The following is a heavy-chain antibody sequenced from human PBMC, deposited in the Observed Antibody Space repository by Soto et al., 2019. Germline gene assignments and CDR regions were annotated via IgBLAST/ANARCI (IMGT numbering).Heavy chain of an antibody. V-gene: IGHV3-30-3*01. CDR1: GFTFSNYA. J-gene: IGHJ4*02. Sequence: GSLRLSCAASGFTFSNYAIHWVRQAPGKGLEWVAVISYDGSNKYCADSVKGRFTISRDNSKNTLYLQMNSLRAEDTAVYYCARDGDCSGGSCYSRGGYLDYWGQGT. D-gene: IGHD2-15*01. CDR2: ISYDGSNK. CDR3: ARDGDCSGGSCYSRGGYLDY.